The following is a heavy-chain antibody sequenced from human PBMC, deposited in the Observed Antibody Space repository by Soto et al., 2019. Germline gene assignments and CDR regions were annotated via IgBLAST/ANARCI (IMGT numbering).Heavy chain of an antibody. J-gene: IGHJ4*02. Sequence: PSETLSLTCAVYGGSFSGYYWSWIRQPPGKGLEWIGEINHSGSTNYNPSLKSRVTISVDTSKNQFSLKLSSVTAADTAVYYCARNPRSAPTNFDYWGQGTLVTVSS. CDR2: INHSGST. CDR1: GGSFSGYY. V-gene: IGHV4-34*01. CDR3: ARNPRSAPTNFDY.